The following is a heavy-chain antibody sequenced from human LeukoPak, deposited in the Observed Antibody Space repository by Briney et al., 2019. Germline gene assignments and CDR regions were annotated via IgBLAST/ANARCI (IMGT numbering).Heavy chain of an antibody. J-gene: IGHJ6*03. V-gene: IGHV3-48*03. Sequence: GGSLRLSCAASGFTFSSYEMNWVRQAPGKGLEWVKGRFTISRDNAKNSLYLQMNSLRAEDTAVYYCARGAVAGIFYYYYYMDVWGKGTTVTVSS. CDR3: ARGAVAGIFYYYYYMDV. CDR1: GFTFSSYE. D-gene: IGHD6-19*01.